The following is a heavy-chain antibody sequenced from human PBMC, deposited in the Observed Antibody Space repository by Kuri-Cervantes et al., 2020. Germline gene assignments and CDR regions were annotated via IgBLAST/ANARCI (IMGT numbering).Heavy chain of an antibody. CDR1: GFTFSSYA. V-gene: IGHV3-23*01. CDR2: ISGSGGSI. J-gene: IGHJ4*02. Sequence: GGSLRLSCAASGFTFSSYAMNWVRQAPGKGLEWVSAISGSGGSIYYTDSVKGRFTISRDNSKNTLYLQMDSLRAEDTAVYYCAKDSLPAARPYYFDYWGQGTLVTVSS. D-gene: IGHD2-2*01. CDR3: AKDSLPAARPYYFDY.